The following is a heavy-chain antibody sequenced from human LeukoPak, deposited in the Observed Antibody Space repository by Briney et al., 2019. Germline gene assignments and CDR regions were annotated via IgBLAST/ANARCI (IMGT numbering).Heavy chain of an antibody. D-gene: IGHD3-3*01. V-gene: IGHV4-34*01. CDR1: GGSFSGYY. CDR3: ARRPGFWSGFDY. CDR2: INHSGST. J-gene: IGHJ4*02. Sequence: SETLSLTCAVYGGSFSGYYWSWIRQPPGKGLEWIGEINHSGSTNYNPSLKSRVTISVGTSKNQFSLKLSSVTAADTAVYYCARRPGFWSGFDYWGQRTLVTVSS.